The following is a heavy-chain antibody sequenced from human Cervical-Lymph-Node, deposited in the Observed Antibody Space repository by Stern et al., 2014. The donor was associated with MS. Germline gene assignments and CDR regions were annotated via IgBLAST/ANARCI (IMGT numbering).Heavy chain of an antibody. CDR3: AKTTVTTRPFEF. CDR2: ISWDGGST. V-gene: IGHV3-9*01. J-gene: IGHJ4*02. CDR1: GFTVNDYS. Sequence: VQLVESGGGLVQPGRSLGLSCAASGFTVNDYSMHWVPQAPGKGLEWVSGISWDGGSTEYAASVKGRFAISRDNAKNSLFLHMNSLRPEDTAFYYCAKTTVTTRPFEFWGQGTLVTVSS. D-gene: IGHD4-17*01.